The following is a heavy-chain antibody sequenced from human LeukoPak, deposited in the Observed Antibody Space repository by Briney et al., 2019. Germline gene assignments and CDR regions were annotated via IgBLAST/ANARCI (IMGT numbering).Heavy chain of an antibody. J-gene: IGHJ3*02. CDR3: ATAIAVANDAFDI. D-gene: IGHD6-19*01. CDR2: INYSGST. V-gene: IGHV4-59*01. CDR1: GGSISSYY. Sequence: SETLSLTCTVSGGSISSYYWSWIRQPPGKGLECLGYINYSGSTNYNPSLKSRVTISVDTSKNQFSLKLSSVTAADTAVYYCATAIAVANDAFDIWGQGTMVTVSS.